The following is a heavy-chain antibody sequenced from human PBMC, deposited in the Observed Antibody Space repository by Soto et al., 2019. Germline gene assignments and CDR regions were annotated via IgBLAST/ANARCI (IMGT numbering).Heavy chain of an antibody. J-gene: IGHJ4*02. V-gene: IGHV4-34*01. CDR3: ARGYYDILTGRDTKYYFDY. D-gene: IGHD3-9*01. CDR1: GGSFSGYY. Sequence: PSETLSLTCAVYGGSFSGYYWSWIRQPPGKGLEWIGYINYSGSTYYNPSLKSRVMISVDTSKNQFSLNLSSVTAADTAVYYCARGYYDILTGRDTKYYFDYWGQGALVT. CDR2: INYSGST.